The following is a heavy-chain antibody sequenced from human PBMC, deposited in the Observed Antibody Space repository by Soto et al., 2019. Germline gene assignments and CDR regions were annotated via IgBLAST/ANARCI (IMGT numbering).Heavy chain of an antibody. CDR1: GFSFSSYA. Sequence: EVLLLESGGGLTQPGGSLRLACAASGFSFSSYAMSWVRQAPPQGLEWVSSISTRGGRTYYADSVKGRFSISRDNSANAVYLDMDTLRAEDTGIYYCAKEFYYDASGQYSDLYFDSWGQGALVTVSS. J-gene: IGHJ4*02. CDR3: AKEFYYDASGQYSDLYFDS. D-gene: IGHD3-22*01. CDR2: ISTRGGRT. V-gene: IGHV3-23*01.